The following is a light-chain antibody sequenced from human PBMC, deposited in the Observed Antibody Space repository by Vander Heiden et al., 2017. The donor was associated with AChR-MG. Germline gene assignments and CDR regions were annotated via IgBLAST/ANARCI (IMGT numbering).Light chain of an antibody. CDR2: GAS. J-gene: IGKJ3*01. CDR1: QSVSSSY. V-gene: IGKV3-20*01. CDR3: QQYGSSPPIT. Sequence: EIVLTQPQGTLSLSPGERATLSCRASQSVSSSYLAWYQQKPGQAPRLLIYGASSRATGIPDRFSGSGSGTDFTLTISRLEPEDFAVYYCQQYGSSPPITFGPGTKVDIK.